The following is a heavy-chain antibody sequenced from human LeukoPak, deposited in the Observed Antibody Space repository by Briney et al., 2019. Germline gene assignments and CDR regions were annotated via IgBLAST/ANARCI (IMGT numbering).Heavy chain of an antibody. Sequence: GGSLRLSCAASGFTFDDYAMHWVRQAPGKGLEWVSLISWDGGKTYYADSVQGRFTISRDNNKNSLYLQMNSLRAEDTAVYYCAKDTASSGWHTGIDHWGQGTLVTVSS. CDR1: GFTFDDYA. D-gene: IGHD6-19*01. J-gene: IGHJ4*02. CDR3: AKDTASSGWHTGIDH. CDR2: ISWDGGKT. V-gene: IGHV3-43D*03.